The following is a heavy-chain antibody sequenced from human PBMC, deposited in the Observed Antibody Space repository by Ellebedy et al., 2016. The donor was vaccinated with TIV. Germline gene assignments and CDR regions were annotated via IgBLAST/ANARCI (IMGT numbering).Heavy chain of an antibody. CDR1: GDSVSSNSAA. D-gene: IGHD1-1*01. CDR3: ARYSTATTGALDY. Sequence: MPSETLSLTCAISGDSVSSNSAAWNWIRQSPSRGLEWLGRTYYRSKWYSDYSVSVKSRRTINPDTSSNQFSLQLNSVTPEDTALYFCARYSTATTGALDYWGQGTLVTVSS. J-gene: IGHJ4*02. CDR2: TYYRSKWYS. V-gene: IGHV6-1*01.